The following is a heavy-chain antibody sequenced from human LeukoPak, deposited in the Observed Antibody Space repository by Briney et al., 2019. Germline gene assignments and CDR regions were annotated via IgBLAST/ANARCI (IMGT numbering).Heavy chain of an antibody. CDR3: ARTTMVRGTYYMDV. V-gene: IGHV4-34*01. CDR1: GFTFSDYY. CDR2: INHSGST. J-gene: IGHJ6*03. D-gene: IGHD3-10*01. Sequence: GSLRLSCAASGFTFSDYYMSWIRQAPGKGLEWIGEINHSGSTNYNPSLKSRVTISVDTSKNQFSLKLSSVTAADTAVYYCARTTMVRGTYYMDVWGKGTTVTISS.